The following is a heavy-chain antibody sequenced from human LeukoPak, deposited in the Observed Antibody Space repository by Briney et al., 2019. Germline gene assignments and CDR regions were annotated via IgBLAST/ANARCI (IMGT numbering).Heavy chain of an antibody. V-gene: IGHV3-74*01. D-gene: IGHD2-15*01. CDR1: GFAFSTYW. CDR3: ARAGYCGAGTCYSDYYDY. Sequence: SGGSLRLSCAASGFAFSTYWMHWVRQAPGKGLVWVSRINGDGSATTYADSAKGRFTISRDNAKNTLYLQMNSLRAEDTAVYYCARAGYCGAGTCYSDYYDYWGQGTLVTVSS. J-gene: IGHJ4*02. CDR2: INGDGSAT.